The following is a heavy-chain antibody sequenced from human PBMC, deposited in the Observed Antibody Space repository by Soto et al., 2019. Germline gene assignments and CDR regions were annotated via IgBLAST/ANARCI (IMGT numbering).Heavy chain of an antibody. J-gene: IGHJ5*02. Sequence: SETLSLTCAVYGGSFSGYYWSWIRQPPGKGLEWIGEINHSGSTNYNPSLKSRVTISVDTSKNQFSLKLSSVTAADTAVYYCAREVPRYYYGSGRRNWFDPWGQGTLVTVS. V-gene: IGHV4-34*01. CDR1: GGSFSGYY. CDR3: AREVPRYYYGSGRRNWFDP. D-gene: IGHD3-10*01. CDR2: INHSGST.